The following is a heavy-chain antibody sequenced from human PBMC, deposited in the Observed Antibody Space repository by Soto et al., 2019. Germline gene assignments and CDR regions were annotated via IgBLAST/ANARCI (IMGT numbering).Heavy chain of an antibody. Sequence: SETLSLTCAVYGGSFSGYYWSWIRQPPGKGLEWIGEINHSGSTNYNPSLKSRVTISVDTSKNQFSLKLSSVTAADTAVYYCERDLGYCSGGSCYFFDYWGQGTLVTVSS. CDR2: INHSGST. J-gene: IGHJ4*02. CDR3: ERDLGYCSGGSCYFFDY. CDR1: GGSFSGYY. D-gene: IGHD2-15*01. V-gene: IGHV4-34*01.